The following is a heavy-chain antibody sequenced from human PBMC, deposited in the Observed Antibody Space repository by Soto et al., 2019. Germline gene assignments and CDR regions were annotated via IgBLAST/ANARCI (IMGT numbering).Heavy chain of an antibody. D-gene: IGHD3-3*01. J-gene: IGHJ5*02. V-gene: IGHV1-8*01. CDR3: ARGLEWSWSLDP. CDR2: MNPNSGNT. Sequence: ASVKVSCKASGYTFTSYDINWVRQATGQGLEWMGWMNPNSGNTGYAQKFQGRVTMTRNTSISTAYMELSSLRSEDTAMYYCARGLEWSWSLDPWGQGTLVTSPQ. CDR1: GYTFTSYD.